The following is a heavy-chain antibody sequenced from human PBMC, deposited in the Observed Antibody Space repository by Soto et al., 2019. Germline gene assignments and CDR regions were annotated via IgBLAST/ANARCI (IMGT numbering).Heavy chain of an antibody. J-gene: IGHJ4*02. CDR2: ITSSSGT. CDR1: GFTFSTHS. V-gene: IGHV3-48*01. D-gene: IGHD2-2*01. CDR3: VGEVGFQLIY. Sequence: EVQLVESGGGLVQPGGSLRLSCAASGFTFSTHSMNWVRQAPGKGLEWISYITSSSGTMYADSVKGRFTISRDNAKNSLNLQMNSLRAEDTAVYFCVGEVGFQLIYWGQGTPGHRLL.